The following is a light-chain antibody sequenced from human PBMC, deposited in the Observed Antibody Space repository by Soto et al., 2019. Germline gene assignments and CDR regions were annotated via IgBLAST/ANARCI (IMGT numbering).Light chain of an antibody. CDR2: DVS. V-gene: IGLV2-11*01. CDR3: CSYAGSPRYV. CDR1: SSDVGTYNY. J-gene: IGLJ1*01. Sequence: QSALTQPRSVSGSLGQSVTISCTGTSSDVGTYNYVSWYQQHPGKAPKVMIYDVSERPSGVPDRFSGSKSGNTASLTISGLQAEDEADYYCCSYAGSPRYVLVTWTKLTVL.